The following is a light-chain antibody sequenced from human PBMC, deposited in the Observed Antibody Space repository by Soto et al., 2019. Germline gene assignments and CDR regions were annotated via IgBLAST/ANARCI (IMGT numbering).Light chain of an antibody. Sequence: AIRMTQSPSSFSASTGDRVTITCRASQAIGSLLAWYQQKPGKAPKLLIYAASTLQSGVPSRFGGSGSGTDFTLTIRSLQSEDFATYYCHQYDSYPLTFGPGTKVDIK. CDR3: HQYDSYPLT. CDR2: AAS. V-gene: IGKV1-8*01. J-gene: IGKJ3*01. CDR1: QAIGSL.